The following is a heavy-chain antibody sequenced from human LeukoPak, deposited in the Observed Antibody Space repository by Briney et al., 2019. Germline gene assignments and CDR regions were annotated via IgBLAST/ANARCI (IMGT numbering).Heavy chain of an antibody. CDR3: ASSPIDYYYTDV. D-gene: IGHD2-15*01. Sequence: SVKVSCKASGGTFSSYAISWVRQAPGQGLEWMGGIIPIFGTANYAQKFQGRVTITADESTSTAYLELSSLRSEDTAVYYCASSPIDYYYTDVWGKGTTVTVSS. V-gene: IGHV1-69*13. CDR2: IIPIFGTA. CDR1: GGTFSSYA. J-gene: IGHJ6*03.